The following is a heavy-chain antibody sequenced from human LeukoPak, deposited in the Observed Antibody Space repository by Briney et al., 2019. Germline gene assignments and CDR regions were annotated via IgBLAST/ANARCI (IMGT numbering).Heavy chain of an antibody. V-gene: IGHV4-61*02. D-gene: IGHD3-22*01. CDR2: IYTSGGT. J-gene: IGHJ3*02. Sequence: SQTLSLTCTDSGGSISSGRYYWGWIRQPAGKGLGCMGSIYTSGGTDYKPSFKTRVTISVDTSKIQSSLKLSSVTAAATAVYYCAGDYYYDSGGYDAFDIWGQGTMVTVSS. CDR1: GGSISSGRYY. CDR3: AGDYYYDSGGYDAFDI.